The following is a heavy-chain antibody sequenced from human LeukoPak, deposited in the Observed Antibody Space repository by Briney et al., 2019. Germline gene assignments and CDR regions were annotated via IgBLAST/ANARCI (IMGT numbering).Heavy chain of an antibody. CDR3: ARGWTGTHDY. CDR1: GGSISSYY. Sequence: SETLSLTCTVSGGSISSYYWSWIRQPPGKGLEWIGYIYYSGSTNYNPSLKCRVTISVDTSKNQFSLKLSSVTAADTAVYYCARGWTGTHDYWGQGTLVTVSS. J-gene: IGHJ4*02. D-gene: IGHD3/OR15-3a*01. CDR2: IYYSGST. V-gene: IGHV4-59*01.